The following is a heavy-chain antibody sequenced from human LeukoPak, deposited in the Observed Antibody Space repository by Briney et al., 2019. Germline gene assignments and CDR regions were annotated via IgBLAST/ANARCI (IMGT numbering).Heavy chain of an antibody. V-gene: IGHV7-4-1*02. CDR1: GYTFSSYG. D-gene: IGHD4-23*01. CDR2: INTYTGNP. CDR3: ARTTTVVTRGSYYYYYYALGV. Sequence: ASVKVSCKTSGYTFSSYGMSWVRQAPGQGLAWVGWINTYTGNPTYAQGFTGRFVFSLDTSVNTTYLQISSLKAEDTAVYYCARTTTVVTRGSYYYYYYALGVTGKGTTVSVSS. J-gene: IGHJ6*03.